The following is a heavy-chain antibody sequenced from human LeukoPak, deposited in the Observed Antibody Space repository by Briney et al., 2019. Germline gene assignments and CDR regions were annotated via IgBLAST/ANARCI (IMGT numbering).Heavy chain of an antibody. Sequence: PGGSLRLSCAAPGFTFSSYATSWVRQAPGKGLEWVSVIYSGGSTYYADSVKGRFTISRDNSKNTLYLQMNSLRAEDTAVYYCASTRGEGYWGQGTLVTVSS. CDR1: GFTFSSYA. CDR2: IYSGGST. J-gene: IGHJ4*02. CDR3: ASTRGEGY. V-gene: IGHV3-53*01. D-gene: IGHD3-10*01.